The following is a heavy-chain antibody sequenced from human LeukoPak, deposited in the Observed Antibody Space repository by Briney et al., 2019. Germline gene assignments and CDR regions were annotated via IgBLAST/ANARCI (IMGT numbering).Heavy chain of an antibody. CDR1: GGSVSSGSYY. D-gene: IGHD6-13*01. CDR3: ARFRGIAAAGMSFFDP. CDR2: IYYSGST. J-gene: IGHJ5*02. V-gene: IGHV4-61*01. Sequence: SETLSLTCTVSGGSVSSGSYYWSWIRQPPGKGLEWIGYIYYSGSTYYNPSLKSRVTISVDTSKNQFSLKLSSVTAADTAVYYCARFRGIAAAGMSFFDPWGQGTLVTVSS.